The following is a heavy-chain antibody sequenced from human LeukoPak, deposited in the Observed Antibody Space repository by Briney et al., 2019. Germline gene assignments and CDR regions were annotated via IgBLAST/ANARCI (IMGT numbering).Heavy chain of an antibody. CDR3: AKKARRRLTNSYGMDV. V-gene: IGHV3-30*18. CDR1: GFTFTSYV. CDR2: ISYEWSNK. J-gene: IGHJ6*04. Sequence: GGSLTLSCAASGFTFTSYVMQWVRQATGKGLEWVAVISYEWSNKYYADSVKGRFTISRDNSKHTLYLQMNSLRAEDTAVYYCAKKARRRLTNSYGMDVWGKGTTFTVSS. D-gene: IGHD3-16*01.